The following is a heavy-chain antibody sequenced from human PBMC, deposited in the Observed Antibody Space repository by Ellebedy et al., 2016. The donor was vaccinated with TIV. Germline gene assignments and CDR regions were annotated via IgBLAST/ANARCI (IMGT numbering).Heavy chain of an antibody. J-gene: IGHJ4*02. D-gene: IGHD3-3*01. CDR2: ISSSSSTI. CDR3: ARGGFWSGYSPLFDY. CDR1: GFTFSSYS. Sequence: GESLKISCAASGFTFSSYSMNWVRQAPGKGLEWVSYISSSSSTIYYADSVKGRFTISRDNAKNSLYLQMNSLRAEDTAVYYCARGGFWSGYSPLFDYWGQGTLVTVSS. V-gene: IGHV3-48*01.